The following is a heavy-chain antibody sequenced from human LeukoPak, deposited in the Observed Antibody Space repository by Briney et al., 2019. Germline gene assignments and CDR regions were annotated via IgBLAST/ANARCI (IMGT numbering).Heavy chain of an antibody. V-gene: IGHV3-49*03. CDR3: TRWGGSADDY. J-gene: IGHJ4*02. CDR1: GFTFGGYA. D-gene: IGHD3-16*01. CDR2: IRGKTYGGTT. Sequence: GGSLRLSCTGSGFTFGGYAMTWFRQAPGKGLEWVSFIRGKTYGGTTEYAASVRGRFTISRDDSKNIAYLEMNSLKTEDTAVYYCTRWGGSADDYWGQGTLVTVSS.